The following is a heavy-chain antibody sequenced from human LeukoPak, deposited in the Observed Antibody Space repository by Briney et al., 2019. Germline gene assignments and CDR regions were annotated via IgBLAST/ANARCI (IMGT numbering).Heavy chain of an antibody. CDR2: NIPIFGTA. Sequence: ASVKVSCKASGGTFSSYAISWVRQAPGQGLEWMGGNIPIFGTANYAQKFQGRVTITADESTSTAYMELSSLRSEDTAVYYCARGSYQLPLEVYYYGMDVWGKGTTVTVSS. V-gene: IGHV1-69*13. D-gene: IGHD2-2*01. CDR1: GGTFSSYA. J-gene: IGHJ6*04. CDR3: ARGSYQLPLEVYYYGMDV.